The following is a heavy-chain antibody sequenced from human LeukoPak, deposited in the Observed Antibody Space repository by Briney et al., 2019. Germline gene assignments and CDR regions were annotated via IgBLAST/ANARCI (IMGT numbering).Heavy chain of an antibody. CDR1: GGSFSGYY. CDR3: ARAGAVAGTREFSYYYYYYMGV. D-gene: IGHD6-19*01. J-gene: IGHJ6*03. V-gene: IGHV4-34*01. Sequence: SETLSLTCAVYGGSFSGYYWSWIRQPPRKGREWIEEINHMGSPNYNPSLKSRVTISVDTSKNQFSLKLSSVIAADTAAYSCARAGAVAGTREFSYYYYYYMGVWGKGTTVTVSS. CDR2: INHMGSP.